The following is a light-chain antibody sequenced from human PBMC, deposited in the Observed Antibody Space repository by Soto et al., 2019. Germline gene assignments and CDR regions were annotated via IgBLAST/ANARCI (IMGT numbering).Light chain of an antibody. J-gene: IGKJ1*01. CDR3: QQYGDSPWT. Sequence: EIVLTQSPGTLSLSPGDRATLSCRASQSVSSSYLAWYQQKPGQAPRLLIYGASGRATGIPDRFSGSGSGPDFTLTITRLEPEDFAVYYCQQYGDSPWTFGQGTKVEI. V-gene: IGKV3-20*01. CDR2: GAS. CDR1: QSVSSSY.